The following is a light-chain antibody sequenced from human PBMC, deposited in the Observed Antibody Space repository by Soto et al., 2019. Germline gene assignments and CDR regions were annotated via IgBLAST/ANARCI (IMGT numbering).Light chain of an antibody. V-gene: IGKV3-11*01. Sequence: IVLTQSPATLSLWPGETAILSCRASQTFSSYLSWYQHKPGQAPRLLIYDASKRAPGIPARFSGSGSGTDFTLTISSLEPEDFTVYYCQQRSTSITFGQGTRREIE. CDR1: QTFSSY. CDR2: DAS. CDR3: QQRSTSIT. J-gene: IGKJ5*01.